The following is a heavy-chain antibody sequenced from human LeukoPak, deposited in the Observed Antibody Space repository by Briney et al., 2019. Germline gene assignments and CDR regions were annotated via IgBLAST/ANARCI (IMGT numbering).Heavy chain of an antibody. CDR2: IIPIFGTA. D-gene: IGHD5-24*01. Sequence: SVTVSCKASGGTFSSYAISWVRQAPGQGLEWMGGIIPIFGTANYAQKFQGRVTITTDESTSTAYMELSSLRSEDTAVYYCARANMATISAFDIWGQGTMVTVSS. CDR3: ARANMATISAFDI. J-gene: IGHJ3*02. CDR1: GGTFSSYA. V-gene: IGHV1-69*05.